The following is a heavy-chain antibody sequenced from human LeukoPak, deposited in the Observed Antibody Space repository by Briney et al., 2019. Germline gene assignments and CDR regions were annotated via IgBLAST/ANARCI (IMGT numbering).Heavy chain of an antibody. D-gene: IGHD3-16*01. CDR2: IYHSGST. CDR3: ARDLELYGGLGEFDP. J-gene: IGHJ5*02. Sequence: PSETLSLTCTVSGGSISSGGYYWSCIRQPPGKGLEWNGYIYHSGSTYYNPSLKSRVTISVDTSKNQFSLKLSSVTAADTAVYYCARDLELYGGLGEFDPWGQGTLVTVSS. CDR1: GGSISSGGYY. V-gene: IGHV4-30-2*01.